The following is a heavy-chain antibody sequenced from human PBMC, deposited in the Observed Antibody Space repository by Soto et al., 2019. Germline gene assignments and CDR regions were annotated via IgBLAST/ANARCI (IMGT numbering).Heavy chain of an antibody. CDR2: IDPSDSDT. J-gene: IGHJ5*02. CDR3: ARHGVSGSYFSWFDP. Sequence: GESLKISCKGSGYSFTSYWISWVRQMPGKGLEWMGRIDPSDSDTNYSPSFQGHVTISADKSISTAYLQWSSLKASDTAMYYCARHGVSGSYFSWFDPWGQGTLVTVSS. V-gene: IGHV5-10-1*01. D-gene: IGHD3-10*01. CDR1: GYSFTSYW.